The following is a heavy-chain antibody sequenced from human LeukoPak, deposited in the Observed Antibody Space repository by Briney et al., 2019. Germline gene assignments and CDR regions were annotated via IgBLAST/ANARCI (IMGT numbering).Heavy chain of an antibody. V-gene: IGHV3-23*01. J-gene: IGHJ4*02. Sequence: PGGSLRLSCAASGFIFSNYAMTWVRQAPGKGVEWVSAIGGSGASTYYADSVKGRFTISRDNSKSTVYLQMNSLRAEDTAVYYCAKNSARTTVTTGLSYWGQGTLVTVSS. CDR1: GFIFSNYA. CDR2: IGGSGAST. D-gene: IGHD4-17*01. CDR3: AKNSARTTVTTGLSY.